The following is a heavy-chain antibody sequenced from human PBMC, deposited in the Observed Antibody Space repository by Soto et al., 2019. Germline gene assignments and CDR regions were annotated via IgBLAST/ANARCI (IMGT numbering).Heavy chain of an antibody. CDR1: GFTFSSYA. CDR2: ISGSGGST. V-gene: IGHV3-23*01. J-gene: IGHJ6*02. D-gene: IGHD6-13*01. CDR3: AKDMYSSSWYFYYYSMDV. Sequence: GGSLRLSCAASGFTFSSYAMSWVRQAPGKGLEWVSAISGSGGSTYYADSVKGRFTISRDNSKNTLYLQMSSLIAEDTAVYYCAKDMYSSSWYFYYYSMDVWGQWTTVTVSS.